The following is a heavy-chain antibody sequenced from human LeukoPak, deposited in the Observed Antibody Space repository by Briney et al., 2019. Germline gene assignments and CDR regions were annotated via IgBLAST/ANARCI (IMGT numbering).Heavy chain of an antibody. CDR3: AREETLTGDALDY. Sequence: ASVKVSCKVSGYTLTELSMHWVRQATGQGLEWMGWMNPSSGNTGYAQKLQGRVTMTRNISISAAYMELSSLRSEDTAVYYCAREETLTGDALDYWGQGTLVTVSS. V-gene: IGHV1-8*01. D-gene: IGHD7-27*01. CDR2: MNPSSGNT. J-gene: IGHJ4*02. CDR1: GYTLTELS.